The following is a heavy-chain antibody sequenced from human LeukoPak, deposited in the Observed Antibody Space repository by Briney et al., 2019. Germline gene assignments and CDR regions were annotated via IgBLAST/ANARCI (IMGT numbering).Heavy chain of an antibody. CDR3: ARDPYYYDSGSFAAFDI. CDR1: GFTFSSYS. CDR2: ISSSSSAI. Sequence: PGGSLRLSCAASGFTFSSYSMNWVRQAPGKGLEWVSYISSSSSAIYYADSVKGRFTISRDNAKNSLYLQMNSLRAEDTAVYYCARDPYYYDSGSFAAFDIWGQGTMVTVSS. D-gene: IGHD3-10*01. V-gene: IGHV3-48*01. J-gene: IGHJ3*02.